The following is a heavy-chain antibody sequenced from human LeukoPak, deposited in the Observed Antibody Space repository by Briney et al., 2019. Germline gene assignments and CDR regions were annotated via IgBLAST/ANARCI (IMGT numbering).Heavy chain of an antibody. CDR1: GFTFSNYA. D-gene: IGHD3-10*01. V-gene: IGHV3-23*01. CDR3: ARDGPASLIPNGVRGVIIWNWFDP. CDR2: ISGSGGST. J-gene: IGHJ5*02. Sequence: GGSLRLSCAASGFTFSNYAMSWARQAPGKGLEWVSAISGSGGSTYYADSVKGRFTISRDNSKNTLYLQMNSLRAEDTAVYYCARDGPASLIPNGVRGVIIWNWFDPWGQGTLVTVSS.